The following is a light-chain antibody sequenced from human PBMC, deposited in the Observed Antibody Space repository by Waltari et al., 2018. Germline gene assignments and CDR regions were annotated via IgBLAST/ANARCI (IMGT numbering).Light chain of an antibody. V-gene: IGLV2-8*01. CDR3: SSFSGSNNYNVV. J-gene: IGLJ2*01. CDR2: EVT. Sequence: QPALTQPPSASGSPGQSVTISCTGTNSAVGGYNYVSWYQQHPGEAPKLMIYEVTKRPSGVPDRCSGSNADNTASLTVSGLQAEDEADYYCSSFSGSNNYNVVFGGGTKLTVL. CDR1: NSAVGGYNY.